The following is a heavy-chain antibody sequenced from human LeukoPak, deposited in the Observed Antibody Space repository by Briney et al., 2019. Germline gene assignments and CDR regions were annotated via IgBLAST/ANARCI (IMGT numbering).Heavy chain of an antibody. J-gene: IGHJ1*01. D-gene: IGHD5-18*01. CDR3: ARGAMAPLPGFQH. Sequence: ASVKVSCKASGYTFTGYYMHWVRQAPGQGLEWMGWINPNSGGTNYAQKFQGRVTMTRDTSISTAYMELSRLRSDDTAAYYRARGAMAPLPGFQHWGQGTLVTVSS. CDR2: INPNSGGT. CDR1: GYTFTGYY. V-gene: IGHV1-2*02.